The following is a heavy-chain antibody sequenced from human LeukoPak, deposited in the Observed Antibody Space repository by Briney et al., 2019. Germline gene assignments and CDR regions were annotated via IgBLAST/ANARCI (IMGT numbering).Heavy chain of an antibody. V-gene: IGHV3-74*01. CDR2: INGDGSIT. CDR1: GFTFSSYW. CDR3: ARETSGSFPY. Sequence: GGSLRLSCAASGFTFSSYWMHWVRQAPGKGLVWVSRINGDGSITRYADSVKGRFTISRDNSKNTLYLQMNNLSAEDTAVYYCARETSGSFPYWGQGTLVTVSS. J-gene: IGHJ4*02. D-gene: IGHD2-15*01.